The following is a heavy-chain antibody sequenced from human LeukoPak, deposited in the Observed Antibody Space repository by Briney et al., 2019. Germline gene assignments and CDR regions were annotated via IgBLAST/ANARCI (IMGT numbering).Heavy chain of an antibody. V-gene: IGHV4-59*08. CDR2: IYYSGST. CDR1: GGSISSYY. D-gene: IGHD6-19*01. J-gene: IGHJ4*02. Sequence: RSSETLSLTCTVSGGSISSYYWSWIRPPPGKGLEWIGYIYYSGSTNYNPSLKSRVTISVDTSKNQFSLKLSSVTAADTAVYYCARHLPDSSGWYGPIDYWGQGTLVTVSS. CDR3: ARHLPDSSGWYGPIDY.